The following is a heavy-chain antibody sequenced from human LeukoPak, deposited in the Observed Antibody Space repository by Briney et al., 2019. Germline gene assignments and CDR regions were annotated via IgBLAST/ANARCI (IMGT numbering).Heavy chain of an antibody. J-gene: IGHJ4*02. CDR2: IRYDGSNK. CDR3: ARRAGDYSHPYDY. D-gene: IGHD3-22*01. CDR1: GFTFSSYS. Sequence: SGGSLRLSCAASGFTFSSYSMHWVHQAPGKGLEWVAFIRYDGSNKYYADSVKGRFTISRDDSKNTLYLQMNSLRAEDTAVYYCARRAGDYSHPYDYWGQGTLVTVSS. V-gene: IGHV3-30*02.